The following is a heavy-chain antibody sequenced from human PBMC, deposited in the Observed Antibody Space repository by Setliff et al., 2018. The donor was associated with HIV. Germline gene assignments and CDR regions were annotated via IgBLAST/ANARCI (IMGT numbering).Heavy chain of an antibody. CDR2: IWYDGSNK. Sequence: LRLSCAASGFTFSSYGMHWVRQAPGKGLEWVAVIWYDGSNKYYADSVKGRFTISRDNSKNTLYLQMNSLRAEDTAVYYCASHSGCDSPFDYWGQGTLVTVSS. CDR3: ASHSGCDSPFDY. D-gene: IGHD5-12*01. J-gene: IGHJ4*02. V-gene: IGHV3-33*01. CDR1: GFTFSSYG.